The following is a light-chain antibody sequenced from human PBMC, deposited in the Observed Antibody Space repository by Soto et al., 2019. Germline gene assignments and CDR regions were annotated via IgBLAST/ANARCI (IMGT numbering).Light chain of an antibody. Sequence: EIVMTQSPATLSVSPGERATLSCRASQSVSSNFAWYQQKPGQSPRLLINGASTRATGIPARLSGSGSGTAFPPTISSLQSEDFAVYYCQQYNNWPPTFGQGTKVEFK. J-gene: IGKJ1*01. CDR1: QSVSSN. CDR2: GAS. CDR3: QQYNNWPPT. V-gene: IGKV3-15*01.